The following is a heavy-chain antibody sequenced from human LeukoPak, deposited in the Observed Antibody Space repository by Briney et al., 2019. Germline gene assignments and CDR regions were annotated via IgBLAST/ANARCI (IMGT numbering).Heavy chain of an antibody. J-gene: IGHJ4*02. CDR3: AREGGGYCSSTRCLDY. D-gene: IGHD2-2*01. CDR2: INPNSGGT. V-gene: IGHV1-2*02. CDR1: GYTFTGYY. Sequence: GASVKVSCKASGYTFTGYYMHWVRQAPGQGLEWMGWINPNSGGTNYAQKFQGRVSMTRDTSISTAYMVLSRLKADDPAVYYCAREGGGYCSSTRCLDYWGQGTLVTVSS.